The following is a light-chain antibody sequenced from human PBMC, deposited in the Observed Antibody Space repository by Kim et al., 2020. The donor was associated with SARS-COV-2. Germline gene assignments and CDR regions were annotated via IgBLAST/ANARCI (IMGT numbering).Light chain of an antibody. J-gene: IGLJ3*02. Sequence: QAGLTQPPSVSQGLRQTATLTCTGNSNNIGDQGVVWLQQHQGHPPKLLSYRNNKRPSGIAERFSASRSGNAAFLTITGLQPEDEADYYCSAWDDSLKAWVFGGGTQLTVL. V-gene: IGLV10-54*04. CDR3: SAWDDSLKAWV. CDR2: RNN. CDR1: SNNIGDQG.